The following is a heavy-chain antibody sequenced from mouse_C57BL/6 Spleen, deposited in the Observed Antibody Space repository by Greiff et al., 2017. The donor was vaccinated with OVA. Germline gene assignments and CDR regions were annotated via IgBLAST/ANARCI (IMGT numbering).Heavy chain of an antibody. V-gene: IGHV1-82*01. D-gene: IGHD2-5*01. J-gene: IGHJ2*01. Sequence: QVQLQQSGPELVKPGASVKISCKASGYAFSSSWMNWVKQRPGKGLEWIGRFYPGDGDTNYNGKFKGKATLTADKSSSTAYMQLSSLTSEDSAVYCCARGYRNSYFDYWGQGTTLTVSS. CDR3: ARGYRNSYFDY. CDR2: FYPGDGDT. CDR1: GYAFSSSW.